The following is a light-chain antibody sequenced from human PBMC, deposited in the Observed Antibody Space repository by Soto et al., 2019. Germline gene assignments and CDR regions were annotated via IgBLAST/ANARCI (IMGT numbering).Light chain of an antibody. CDR3: SSYTTSTTRV. V-gene: IGLV2-14*01. CDR2: DVT. Sequence: QSVLTQPASVSGSPGQSITISCTGTSRDIGVYDFVSWYQQHPGRAPKLLIYDVTNRPSGISDRFSGSKSGNTASLTISGLQPEDEADYYCSSYTTSTTRVFGGGTKLTVL. CDR1: SRDIGVYDF. J-gene: IGLJ3*02.